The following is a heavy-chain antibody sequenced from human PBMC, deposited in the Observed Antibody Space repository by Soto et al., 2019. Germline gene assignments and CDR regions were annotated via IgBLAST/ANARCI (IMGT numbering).Heavy chain of an antibody. Sequence: GGSLRLSCAASGFTFSSYTMNWVRQAPGKGLEWVSSITTSSSYIYYADSLKGRFTVSRDNAESSLYLQMNSLRADDTAMYYCARAILSDHYAMDVWGQGTTVTVSS. CDR3: ARAILSDHYAMDV. CDR1: GFTFSSYT. CDR2: ITTSSSYI. J-gene: IGHJ6*02. V-gene: IGHV3-21*01.